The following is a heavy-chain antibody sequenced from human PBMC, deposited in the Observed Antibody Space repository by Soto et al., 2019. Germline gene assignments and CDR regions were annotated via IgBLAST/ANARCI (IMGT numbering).Heavy chain of an antibody. CDR1: GFTFSGFD. D-gene: IGHD2-15*01. J-gene: IGHJ4*02. V-gene: IGHV3-13*01. Sequence: VGSLRLSCEASGFTFSGFDMHWVRQPTGKGLEWVSTIGTAGDTYYAVSVKGRFTISRDNAKNSLSLQMNSLRAGDTAVYFCARGQEVGAHFFDSWGQGTQVTVSS. CDR2: IGTAGDT. CDR3: ARGQEVGAHFFDS.